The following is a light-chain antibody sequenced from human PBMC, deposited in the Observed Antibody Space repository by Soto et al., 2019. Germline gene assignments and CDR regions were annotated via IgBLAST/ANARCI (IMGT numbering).Light chain of an antibody. CDR1: RSISNW. CDR2: KAS. V-gene: IGKV1-5*03. CDR3: QQNSDHWT. J-gene: IGKJ1*01. Sequence: DIQLTPSPSTLSASVVDRVTITCRASRSISNWLAWYQQTSGKGPKLLIYKASNLQTGVPSRFSGSGYGTEFTLTISSLQPDDVATYYCQQNSDHWTFGQGTKVDIK.